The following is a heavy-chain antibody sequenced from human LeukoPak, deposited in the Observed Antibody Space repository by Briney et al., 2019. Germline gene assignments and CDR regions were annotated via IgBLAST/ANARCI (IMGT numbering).Heavy chain of an antibody. CDR1: GGSISSNSCY. Sequence: SETLSLTCTVSGGSISSNSCYWGWSRHPPGKGLGWIGGIYYSGSTYYNPSLKSRVTISVDTSKNQCSLKLSSVTAADTAVYYCARHPDGYLTWSDYWGQGTLVTVSS. CDR3: ARHPDGYLTWSDY. CDR2: IYYSGST. J-gene: IGHJ4*02. D-gene: IGHD5-24*01. V-gene: IGHV4-39*01.